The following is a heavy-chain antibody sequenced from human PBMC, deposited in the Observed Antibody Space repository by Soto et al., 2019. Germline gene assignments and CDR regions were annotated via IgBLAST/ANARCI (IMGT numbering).Heavy chain of an antibody. J-gene: IGHJ4*01. CDR2: TRNKANSYTT. CDR1: GFSFSDHY. V-gene: IGHV3-72*01. CDR3: ARVALHLYSGGWTSDYFDY. D-gene: IGHD6-19*01. Sequence: GGSLRLSCAASGFSFSDHYMHWVRQAPGKGLEWVGRTRNKANSYTTEYAASVKGSFTISRDDSKNSLYLQMNSLKTEDTAVYYCARVALHLYSGGWTSDYFDYWGQGALVTVSS.